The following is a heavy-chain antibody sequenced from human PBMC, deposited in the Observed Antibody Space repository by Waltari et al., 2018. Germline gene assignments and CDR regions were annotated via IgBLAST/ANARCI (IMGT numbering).Heavy chain of an antibody. J-gene: IGHJ2*01. Sequence: QVQLVQSGAEVKKPGASVKVSCKASGYTFTSYYMHWVRQAPGQGLEWMGIINPSGGSTSYAQKFQGRVTMTRDTSTSTVYMELSSLRSEDTAVYYCARDGYGDYGNWYFDLWGRGTLVTVSS. V-gene: IGHV1-46*01. CDR2: INPSGGST. CDR3: ARDGYGDYGNWYFDL. CDR1: GYTFTSYY. D-gene: IGHD4-17*01.